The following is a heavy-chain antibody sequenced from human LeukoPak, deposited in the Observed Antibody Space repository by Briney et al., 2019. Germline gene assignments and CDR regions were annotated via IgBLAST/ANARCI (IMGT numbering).Heavy chain of an antibody. J-gene: IGHJ4*02. D-gene: IGHD3-10*01. CDR3: ARGALELYYYGSGSYLYTYSFDY. Sequence: GGSLRLSCAASGFTFSSYAMHWVRQAPGKGLEYVSAISSNGGSTYYANSVKGRFTISRDNSKNTLYLQMGSLRAEDMAVYYRARGALELYYYGSGSYLYTYSFDYWGQGTLVTVSS. CDR2: ISSNGGST. V-gene: IGHV3-64*01. CDR1: GFTFSSYA.